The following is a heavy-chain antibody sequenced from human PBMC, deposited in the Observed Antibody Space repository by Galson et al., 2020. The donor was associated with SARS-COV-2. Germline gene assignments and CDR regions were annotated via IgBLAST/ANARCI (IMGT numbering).Heavy chain of an antibody. Sequence: ASVKVSCKASGYTFTSYGISWVRQAPGQGLEWMGWISAYNGNTNYAQKLQGRVTMTTDTSTSTAYMELSSLRSDDTAVYYCARARIAVAGLSDFDAWGQGTLVTVAS. CDR2: ISAYNGNT. V-gene: IGHV1-18*01. J-gene: IGHJ4*02. D-gene: IGHD6-19*01. CDR3: ARARIAVAGLSDFDA. CDR1: GYTFTSYG.